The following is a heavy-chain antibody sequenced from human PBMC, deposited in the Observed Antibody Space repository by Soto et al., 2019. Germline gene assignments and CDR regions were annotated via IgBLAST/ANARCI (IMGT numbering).Heavy chain of an antibody. J-gene: IGHJ4*02. D-gene: IGHD3-3*01. V-gene: IGHV3-23*01. CDR1: GIDFSNYA. Sequence: PGGSLRLSCVVSGIDFSNYAMTWVRQAPWKGLEWVAISSTSGRSTYHADSVRGRFTISRDNSKNTLYLHMTNLRAEDTAVYYCAKDGSGLDVFLDLWGQGTSVTVSS. CDR3: AKDGSGLDVFLDL. CDR2: SSTSGRST.